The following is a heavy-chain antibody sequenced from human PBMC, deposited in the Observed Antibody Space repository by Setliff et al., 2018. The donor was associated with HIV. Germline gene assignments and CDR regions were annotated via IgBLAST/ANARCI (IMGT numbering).Heavy chain of an antibody. CDR2: INTGNENT. Sequence: ASVKVSCKASGYTFSQYALHWVRQAPGQRLEWMGWINTGNENTRYSQKLQGRVSIIRDTSANTAYMELTNLRSDDSAIYYCARVSGGRPGNYYYAMDVWGQGTTVTVSS. V-gene: IGHV1-3*04. CDR1: GYTFSQYA. J-gene: IGHJ6*02. CDR3: ARVSGGRPGNYYYAMDV. D-gene: IGHD1-26*01.